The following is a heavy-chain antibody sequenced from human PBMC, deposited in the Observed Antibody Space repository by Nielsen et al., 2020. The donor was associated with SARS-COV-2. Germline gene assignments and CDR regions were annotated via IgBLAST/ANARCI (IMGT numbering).Heavy chain of an antibody. D-gene: IGHD3-3*01. CDR2: ISAYNGNT. CDR3: ARTSRDITIFGVVIRLGY. Sequence: PSVKVSCKASGYTFTSSGISWVRPSPEQGLEWMGWISAYNGNTNYAQKLQGRVTMTTDTSTSTAYMELRSLRSDDTAVYYCARTSRDITIFGVVIRLGYWGQGTLVTVSS. V-gene: IGHV1-18*01. J-gene: IGHJ4*02. CDR1: GYTFTSSG.